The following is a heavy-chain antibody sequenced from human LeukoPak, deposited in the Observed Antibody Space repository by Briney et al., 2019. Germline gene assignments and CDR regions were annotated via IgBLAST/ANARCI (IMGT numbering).Heavy chain of an antibody. D-gene: IGHD5-12*01. CDR3: AKDIGATIWFDP. Sequence: GSLGLSCAASGFTFSSYAMSWVRQAPGKGLEWVSAISGSGGSTYYADSVKGRFTISRDNSKNTLYLQMNSLRAEDTAVYYCAKDIGATIWFDPWGQGTLVTVSS. J-gene: IGHJ5*02. CDR2: ISGSGGST. V-gene: IGHV3-23*01. CDR1: GFTFSSYA.